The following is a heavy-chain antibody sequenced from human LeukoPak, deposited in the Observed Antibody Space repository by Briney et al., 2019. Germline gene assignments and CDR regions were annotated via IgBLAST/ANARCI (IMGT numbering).Heavy chain of an antibody. CDR2: INHSGST. D-gene: IGHD1-26*01. CDR3: ARDVGATPY. J-gene: IGHJ4*02. CDR1: GGSFSGYY. Sequence: SETLSLTCAVYGGSFSGYYWSWIRQPPGKGLEWIGEINHSGSTNYNPSLKSRVTISVDTSKNQFSLKLSSVTAADTAVYYCARDVGATPYWGQGTLVTVSS. V-gene: IGHV4-34*01.